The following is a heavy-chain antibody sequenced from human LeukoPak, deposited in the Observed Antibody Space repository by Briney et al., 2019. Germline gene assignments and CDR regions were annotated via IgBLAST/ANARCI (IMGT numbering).Heavy chain of an antibody. CDR1: GFTFSSYA. J-gene: IGHJ4*02. CDR3: APDPNKWLRNY. CDR2: ISGSGGST. Sequence: PGGSLRLSCAASGFTFSSYAMSWVRQAPGEGLEWVSAISGSGGSTYYADSVKGRFTISRDNSNNTLYLQMNSLRVEDTAVYYCAPDPNKWLRNYWGQGTLVTVSS. D-gene: IGHD5-12*01. V-gene: IGHV3-23*01.